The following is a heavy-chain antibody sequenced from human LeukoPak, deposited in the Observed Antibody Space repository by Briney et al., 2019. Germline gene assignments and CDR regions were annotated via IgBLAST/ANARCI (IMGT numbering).Heavy chain of an antibody. J-gene: IGHJ5*02. CDR3: ARDSYGDYTSWFDP. Sequence: ASVKVSCKASGYTFTGYYMHWVRQAPGQGLEWMGWINPNSGGTNYAQKFQGRVTMTRDTSISTAYMELSRLRSDDTAVYYCARDSYGDYTSWFDPWGQGTLVTVSS. V-gene: IGHV1-2*02. CDR2: INPNSGGT. CDR1: GYTFTGYY. D-gene: IGHD4-17*01.